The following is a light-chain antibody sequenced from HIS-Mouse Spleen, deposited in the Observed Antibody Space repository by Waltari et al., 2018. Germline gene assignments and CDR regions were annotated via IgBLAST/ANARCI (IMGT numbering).Light chain of an antibody. CDR2: VVS. CDR1: SSDVGGYNS. CDR3: SSYTSSSTLV. V-gene: IGLV2-14*03. Sequence: QSALTQPASVSGSPAQSITISCTGTSSDVGGYNSVSCYQQHPGKAPKLMIYVVSNRPSGVSNRFSGSKSGNTASLTISGLQAEDEADYYCSSYTSSSTLVFGGGTKLTVL. J-gene: IGLJ3*02.